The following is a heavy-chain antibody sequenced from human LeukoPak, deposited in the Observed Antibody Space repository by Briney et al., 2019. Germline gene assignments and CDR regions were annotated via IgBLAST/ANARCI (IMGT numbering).Heavy chain of an antibody. J-gene: IGHJ4*02. Sequence: PGGSLRLSCAASGFTFSSYWISWVRQAPGKGLEWVANIKQDGSEKYYVDSVKGRFTISRDNAKNSLYLQMNSLRAEDTAVYYCARATYDSSENFDYWGQGTLVTVSS. CDR1: GFTFSSYW. V-gene: IGHV3-7*01. CDR3: ARATYDSSENFDY. CDR2: IKQDGSEK. D-gene: IGHD3-22*01.